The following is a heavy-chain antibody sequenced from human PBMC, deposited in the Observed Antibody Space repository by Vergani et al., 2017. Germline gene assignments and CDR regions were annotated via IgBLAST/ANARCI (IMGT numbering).Heavy chain of an antibody. CDR3: AKSRSTHYYYYMDV. D-gene: IGHD2-15*01. Sequence: EVQLVESGGGLVQPGRSLRLSCAASGFTFDDYAMHWVRQAPGKGLEWVSGISWNSGSLGYAGSVKGRFTISRDNAKNSLYLQMNSLRAEDTALYYCAKSRSTHYYYYMDVWGKGTTVTVSS. CDR2: ISWNSGSL. J-gene: IGHJ6*03. CDR1: GFTFDDYA. V-gene: IGHV3-9*01.